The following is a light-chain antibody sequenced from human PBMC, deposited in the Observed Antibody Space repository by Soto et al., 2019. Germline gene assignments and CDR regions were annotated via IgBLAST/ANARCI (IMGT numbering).Light chain of an antibody. CDR3: QQYYNWPPWT. V-gene: IGKV3-15*01. J-gene: IGKJ1*01. CDR1: QSVYSN. Sequence: EIVMTQSPATLSVSPGERATLSCRASQSVYSNLAWYQQKPGQAPRLLIYGASTRATGIPARFSGSGSGTEFTLTISSLQSEDFAVYYCQQYYNWPPWTFGQGTKVDIK. CDR2: GAS.